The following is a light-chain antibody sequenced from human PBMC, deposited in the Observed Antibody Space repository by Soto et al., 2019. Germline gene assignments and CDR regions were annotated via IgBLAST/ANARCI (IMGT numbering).Light chain of an antibody. CDR3: SSYSISTAYL. V-gene: IGLV2-14*01. Sequence: QSALTQPASVSGSPGQSITISCTGTSSDVGGYDYVSWYQLHPGKAPKLMVFEVSNRPSGVSYRFSGSKSGNTASLTISGLKAEDEDDYFCSSYSISTAYLFGTGTKLTVL. J-gene: IGLJ1*01. CDR2: EVS. CDR1: SSDVGGYDY.